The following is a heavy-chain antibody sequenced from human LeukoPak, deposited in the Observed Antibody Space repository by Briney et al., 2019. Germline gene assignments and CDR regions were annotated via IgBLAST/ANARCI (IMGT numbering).Heavy chain of an antibody. CDR1: GFTFSSYG. V-gene: IGHV3-30*02. Sequence: GGSLRLSCVASGFTFSSYGMHWVRQAPGKGLEWVAFIPYDGRNQYFADSVKGRFTISKDISKNTLHLQMNSLRTEDTAVYYCAKDGTIFGVTYLGYWGQGTLVTVSS. J-gene: IGHJ4*02. D-gene: IGHD3-3*01. CDR3: AKDGTIFGVTYLGY. CDR2: IPYDGRNQ.